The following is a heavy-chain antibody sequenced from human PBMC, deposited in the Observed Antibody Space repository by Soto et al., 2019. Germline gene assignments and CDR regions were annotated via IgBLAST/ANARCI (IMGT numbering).Heavy chain of an antibody. CDR2: ISGYNGNT. Sequence: QVQLVQSGAEVKKPGASVTVSCKASGYTFTNYGFSWVRQAPGQGLEWMGWISGYNGNTKYAEKVQNRVTMTTDTSTNTAHMELRIRRSDDTAVYYCAREDQAPYYYYGKDVWGQGTAVTVSS. CDR1: GYTFTNYG. J-gene: IGHJ6*02. V-gene: IGHV1-18*01. CDR3: AREDQAPYYYYGKDV.